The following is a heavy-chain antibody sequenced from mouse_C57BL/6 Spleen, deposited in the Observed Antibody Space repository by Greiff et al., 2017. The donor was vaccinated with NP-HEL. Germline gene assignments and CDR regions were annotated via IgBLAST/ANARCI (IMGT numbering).Heavy chain of an antibody. CDR2: ISYDGSN. Sequence: EVHLVESGPGLVKPSQSLSLTCSVTGYSITSGYYWNWIRQFPGNKLEWMGYISYDGSNNYNPSLTNRISITRYTSKNQFFLKLNSVTTEDTATYYCARGGTTVVRAMDYWGQGTSVTVSS. J-gene: IGHJ4*01. D-gene: IGHD1-1*01. CDR1: GYSITSGYY. CDR3: ARGGTTVVRAMDY. V-gene: IGHV3-6*01.